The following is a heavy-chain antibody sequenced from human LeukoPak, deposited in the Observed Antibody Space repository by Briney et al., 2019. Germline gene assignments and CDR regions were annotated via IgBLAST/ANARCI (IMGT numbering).Heavy chain of an antibody. CDR1: GFTFSSYW. D-gene: IGHD2-15*01. V-gene: IGHV3-74*01. J-gene: IGHJ4*02. Sequence: PGGSLRLSCTASGFTFSSYWMHWVRQAPGKGPVWVSRINSDGGTTSFADSVKGRFTISRDNAKNTLYLQMNSLRAEDTAVYYCARGGPYCSGGSCYSDEFDYWGQGTLVTVSS. CDR2: INSDGGTT. CDR3: ARGGPYCSGGSCYSDEFDY.